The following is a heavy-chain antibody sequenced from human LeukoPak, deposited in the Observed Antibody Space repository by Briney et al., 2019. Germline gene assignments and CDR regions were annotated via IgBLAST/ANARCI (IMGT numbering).Heavy chain of an antibody. J-gene: IGHJ4*02. D-gene: IGHD5-18*01. CDR2: IIPIFGTA. CDR1: GGTFSSYA. V-gene: IGHV1-69*06. Sequence: GASVKVSCRASGGTFSSYAISWVRQAPGQGLEWMGGIIPIFGTANYAQKFQGRVTITADKSTSTAYMELSSLRSEDTAVYYCASIQESLGRWGQGTLVTVSS. CDR3: ASIQESLGR.